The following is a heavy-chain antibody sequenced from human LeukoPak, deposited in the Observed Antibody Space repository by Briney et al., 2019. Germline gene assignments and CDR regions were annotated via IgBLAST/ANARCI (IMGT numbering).Heavy chain of an antibody. J-gene: IGHJ6*02. CDR2: IYYSGST. D-gene: IGHD3-3*01. V-gene: IGHV4-59*12. CDR3: ARGPFFWSGYYEFYYYYGMDV. CDR1: GGSISSYY. Sequence: SETLSLTCTVSGGSISSYYWSWIRQPPGKGLEWIGYIYYSGSTNYNPSLKSRVTISVDTSKNQFSLKLSSVTAADTAVYYCARGPFFWSGYYEFYYYYGMDVWGQGTTVTVSS.